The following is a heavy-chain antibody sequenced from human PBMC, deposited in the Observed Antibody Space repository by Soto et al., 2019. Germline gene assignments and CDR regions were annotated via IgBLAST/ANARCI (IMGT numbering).Heavy chain of an antibody. J-gene: IGHJ4*02. CDR3: ITETRGY. Sequence: EVQLVESGGGLVKPGGSLRLSCAASGFNFTTAWMNWVRQAPGKGLEWVGRIRGKSDGGTADYAAPVKGRFTISRDDSNNTVYLQMNSLKIEDTAMYYCITETRGYWGQGTLVNVSS. CDR2: IRGKSDGGTA. CDR1: GFNFTTAW. V-gene: IGHV3-15*07.